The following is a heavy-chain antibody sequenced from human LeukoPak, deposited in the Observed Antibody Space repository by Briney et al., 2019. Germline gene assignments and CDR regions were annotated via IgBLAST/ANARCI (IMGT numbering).Heavy chain of an antibody. CDR2: VNPNSGGT. Sequence: ASVKVSCKASGYTFSDYYMHWVRQAHGQGLEWMGWVNPNSGGTNYAQKFQGRFTMTRDTSINTAYMEVSGLRSDDTAVYYCSRGAPTIAMTGTGLDYWGQGTLVAVSS. CDR3: SRGAPTIAMTGTGLDY. V-gene: IGHV1-2*02. D-gene: IGHD6-19*01. J-gene: IGHJ4*02. CDR1: GYTFSDYY.